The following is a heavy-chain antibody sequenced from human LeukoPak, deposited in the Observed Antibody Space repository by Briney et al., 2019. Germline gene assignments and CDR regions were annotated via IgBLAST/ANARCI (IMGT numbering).Heavy chain of an antibody. D-gene: IGHD3-10*01. CDR2: ISYDGSNK. Sequence: GGSLRLSCAASGFTFSSYAMHWVRQAPGKGLEWVAVISYDGSNKYYADSVKGRFTISRDNSKNTLYLQMNSLRAEDTAVYYCARGWHYGSGDADWSQGTLVTVSS. CDR3: ARGWHYGSGDAD. J-gene: IGHJ4*02. V-gene: IGHV3-30*04. CDR1: GFTFSSYA.